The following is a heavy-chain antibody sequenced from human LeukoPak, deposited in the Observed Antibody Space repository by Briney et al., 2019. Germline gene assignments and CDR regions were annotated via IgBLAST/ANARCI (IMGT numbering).Heavy chain of an antibody. J-gene: IGHJ6*03. V-gene: IGHV4-34*01. CDR3: ARERIIVPLLMDV. CDR1: GGSFSGYY. Sequence: SETLSLTCAVYGGSFSGYYWSWIRQPPGKGLEWIGEINHSGSTNYNPSLKSRVTISVDTSKNQFSLKLSSVTAADTAVYYCARERIIVPLLMDVWGKGTTVTVSS. D-gene: IGHD2-8*01. CDR2: INHSGST.